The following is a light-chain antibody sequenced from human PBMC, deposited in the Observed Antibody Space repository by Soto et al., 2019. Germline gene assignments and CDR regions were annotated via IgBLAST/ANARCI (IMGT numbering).Light chain of an antibody. V-gene: IGKV3-20*01. J-gene: IGKJ2*01. CDR2: GAS. Sequence: EIVLTQSPGTLSSSPGERATLSCRASQSVSSSHLAWYQQKPGQAPRLLIYGASSRATGIPDRFSGSGSGPDFTLTISRLEPEDFAVYFCQQYRDSPIYTFGQGTKLEI. CDR3: QQYRDSPIYT. CDR1: QSVSSSH.